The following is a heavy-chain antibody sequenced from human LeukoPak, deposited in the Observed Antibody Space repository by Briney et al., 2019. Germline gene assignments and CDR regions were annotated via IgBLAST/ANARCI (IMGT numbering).Heavy chain of an antibody. CDR3: ARDYGGSSPFDY. D-gene: IGHD4-23*01. J-gene: IGHJ4*02. Sequence: GGSLRLSCAASGFTFNKYTMNWVRQAPGRGLEWVSSISTSSSYIYYADSVKGRFTISRDNAKNSLYLQMNSLRAEDTAVYYCARDYGGSSPFDYWGQGTLVTVSS. V-gene: IGHV3-21*01. CDR1: GFTFNKYT. CDR2: ISTSSSYI.